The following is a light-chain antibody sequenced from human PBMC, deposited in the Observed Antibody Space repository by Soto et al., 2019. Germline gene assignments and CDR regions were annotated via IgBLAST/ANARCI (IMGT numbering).Light chain of an antibody. CDR3: LQRCNRFP. V-gene: IGKV3D-11*01. J-gene: IGKJ5*01. CDR1: QGVSSN. Sequence: VLTQSPGTLSFPPGERANLSCRASQGVSSNFVAWYQQKPGPAPRFLIYGASKRATGIPARFSGSGSGTDSTLTISSLQPEDFAVYYWLQRCNRFPFG. CDR2: GAS.